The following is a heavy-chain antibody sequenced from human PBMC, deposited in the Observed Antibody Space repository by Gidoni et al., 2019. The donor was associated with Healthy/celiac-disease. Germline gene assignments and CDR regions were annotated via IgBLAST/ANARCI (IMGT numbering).Heavy chain of an antibody. CDR2: IIPIFGTA. CDR3: AREGTGDGLDYYYGMDV. D-gene: IGHD7-27*01. Sequence: GLEWMGGIIPIFGTANYAQKFQGRVTITADKSTSTAYMELSSLRSEDTAVYYCAREGTGDGLDYYYGMDVWGQGTTVTVSS. J-gene: IGHJ6*02. V-gene: IGHV1-69*06.